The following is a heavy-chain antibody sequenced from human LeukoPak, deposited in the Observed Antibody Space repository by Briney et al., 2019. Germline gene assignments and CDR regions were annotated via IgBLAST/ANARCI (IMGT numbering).Heavy chain of an antibody. D-gene: IGHD3-22*01. CDR3: ARGLPYDSSGYYPFDY. V-gene: IGHV3-23*01. CDR2: ISGSGDNT. J-gene: IGHJ4*02. CDR1: GFTFSSYA. Sequence: GGXXRLSCAVSGFTFSSYAMSWVRQAPGKGLEWVSTISGSGDNTYSADSVKGRFTISRDNDKNTLYLQMNSLRDEDTAVYYCARGLPYDSSGYYPFDYWGQGTLVTVSS.